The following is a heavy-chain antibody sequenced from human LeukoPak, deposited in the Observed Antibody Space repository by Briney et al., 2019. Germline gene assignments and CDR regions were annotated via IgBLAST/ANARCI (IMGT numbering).Heavy chain of an antibody. Sequence: TLSLTCTVSGGSISSGSYYWSWIRQPAGKGLEWIGRIYTSGSTNYNPSLKSRVTISVDTSKNRFSLKLSSVTAADTAVYYCARGSMENYFDYWGQGTLVTVSS. CDR3: ARGSMENYFDY. V-gene: IGHV4-61*02. D-gene: IGHD2-2*01. J-gene: IGHJ4*02. CDR2: IYTSGST. CDR1: GGSISSGSYY.